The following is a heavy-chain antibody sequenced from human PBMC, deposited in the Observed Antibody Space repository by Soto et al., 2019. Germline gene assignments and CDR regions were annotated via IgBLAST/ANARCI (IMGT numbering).Heavy chain of an antibody. CDR2: IHYSGST. D-gene: IGHD3-10*01. J-gene: IGHJ4*02. CDR3: ARDRYGSTLDY. Sequence: ETLSLTCTVSGGSISDYYWSWLRQPPGKGLEWIGYIHYSGSTNSNPSLKSRVTISLDTSKSQFSLKLTSVTTADTAVYYCARDRYGSTLDYWGQGALVTVSS. V-gene: IGHV4-59*01. CDR1: GGSISDYY.